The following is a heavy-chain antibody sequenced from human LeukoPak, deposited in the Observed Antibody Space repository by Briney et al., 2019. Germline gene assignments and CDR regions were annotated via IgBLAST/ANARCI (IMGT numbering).Heavy chain of an antibody. CDR1: GGTFSSYA. CDR2: IIPIFGTA. CDR3: ASTSSIVGATGWFDP. Sequence: SVKVSCKASGGTFSSYAISWVRQAPGQGLERMGRIIPIFGTANYAQKFQGRVTITTDESTSTAYMELSSLRSEDTAVYYCASTSSIVGATGWFDPWGQGTLVTVSS. D-gene: IGHD1-26*01. V-gene: IGHV1-69*05. J-gene: IGHJ5*02.